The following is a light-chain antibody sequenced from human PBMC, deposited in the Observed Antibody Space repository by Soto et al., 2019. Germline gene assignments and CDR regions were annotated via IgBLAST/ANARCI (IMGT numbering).Light chain of an antibody. CDR2: DTS. J-gene: IGLJ3*02. CDR3: LLSCSAAWV. Sequence: QAVVTQEPSLTVSPGGTVTLTCGSSTGAVSRGHSPYWFQQKPGQAPRTLIYDTSKKHSWTAARFSGSLLGGKAALTLSGAQPEDEAEYYCLLSCSAAWVFGGGTKVTVL. CDR1: TGAVSRGHS. V-gene: IGLV7-46*01.